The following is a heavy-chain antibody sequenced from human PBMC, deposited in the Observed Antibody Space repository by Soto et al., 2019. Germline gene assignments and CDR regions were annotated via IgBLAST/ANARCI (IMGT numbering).Heavy chain of an antibody. CDR1: GFTFSDYY. J-gene: IGHJ4*02. CDR2: SSNSGTFA. V-gene: IGHV3-11*06. D-gene: IGHD1-1*01. Sequence: GGSLRLSCAASGFTFSDYYMSWVRQAPGRGLEWISYSSNSGTFARYATSVKGRFSISRDNANNSLYLEMNSLRVEDTAVYYCARSGDNFNVLDYWGQGTPVTVPQ. CDR3: ARSGDNFNVLDY.